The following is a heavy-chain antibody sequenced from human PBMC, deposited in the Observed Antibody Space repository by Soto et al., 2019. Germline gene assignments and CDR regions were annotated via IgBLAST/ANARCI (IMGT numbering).Heavy chain of an antibody. D-gene: IGHD6-6*01. CDR3: ARHPEGIAARLGYYYYYGMDV. CDR2: IIPIFGTA. Sequence: QVQLVQSGAEVKKPGSSVKVSCKASGGTFSSYAISWVRQAPGQGLEWMGGIIPIFGTANYAQKFQGRVTITADKSTSTAYMELSSLRSEDTAVYYRARHPEGIAARLGYYYYYGMDVWGQGTTVTVSS. J-gene: IGHJ6*02. CDR1: GGTFSSYA. V-gene: IGHV1-69*06.